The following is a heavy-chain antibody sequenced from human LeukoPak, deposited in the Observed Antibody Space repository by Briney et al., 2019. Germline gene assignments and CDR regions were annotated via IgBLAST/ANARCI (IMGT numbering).Heavy chain of an antibody. V-gene: IGHV3-7*01. Sequence: GGSLRLSCAASGFTFSSYWMSWVRQAPGKGLEWVANIKQDGSEKYYVDSVKGRFTISRDNAKNSLYLQMNSLRAEDTAVYYCASGLYDILTGTCYWGQGTLVTVSS. CDR3: ASGLYDILTGTCY. CDR2: IKQDGSEK. J-gene: IGHJ4*02. CDR1: GFTFSSYW. D-gene: IGHD3-9*01.